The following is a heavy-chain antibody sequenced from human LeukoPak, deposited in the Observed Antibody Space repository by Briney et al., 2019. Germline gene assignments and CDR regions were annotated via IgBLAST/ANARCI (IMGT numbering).Heavy chain of an antibody. CDR3: ASYSSSYYYFDY. CDR2: INHSGST. V-gene: IGHV4-38-2*02. Sequence: SETLSLTCTVSGYSISSGYYWGWIRQPPGKGLEWIGSINHSGSTYYNPSLKSRVTISVDTAKNQFSLKLSSVTAADTAVYYCASYSSSYYYFDYWGQGTLVTVSS. CDR1: GYSISSGYY. J-gene: IGHJ4*02. D-gene: IGHD6-6*01.